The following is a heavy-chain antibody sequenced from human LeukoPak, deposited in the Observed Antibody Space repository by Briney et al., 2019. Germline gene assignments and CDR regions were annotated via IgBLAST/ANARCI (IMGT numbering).Heavy chain of an antibody. J-gene: IGHJ5*02. CDR1: GYTFTGYY. V-gene: IGHV1-2*02. D-gene: IGHD3-10*01. CDR2: INPNSGGT. Sequence: ASVKVSCKASGYTFTGYYIHWVRQAPGQGLECMGWINPNSGGTNYAQKFQGRVTMTRDTSISTAYMELSRLRSDDTAVYYCARGGSGSYFSWLDPWGQGTLVTISS. CDR3: ARGGSGSYFSWLDP.